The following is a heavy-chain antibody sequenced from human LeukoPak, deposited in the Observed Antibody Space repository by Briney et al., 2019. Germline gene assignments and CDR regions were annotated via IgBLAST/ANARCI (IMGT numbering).Heavy chain of an antibody. J-gene: IGHJ3*02. CDR2: ISSSSSYI. V-gene: IGHV3-21*01. D-gene: IGHD6-19*01. Sequence: GGTLRLSCADSGFTFSSYSMNWVRQAPGKGLEWVSSISSSSSYIYYADSVKGRFTISRDNAKNSLYLQMNSLRAEDTAVYYCARQQWLVEGSDAFDIWGQGTMVTVSS. CDR1: GFTFSSYS. CDR3: ARQQWLVEGSDAFDI.